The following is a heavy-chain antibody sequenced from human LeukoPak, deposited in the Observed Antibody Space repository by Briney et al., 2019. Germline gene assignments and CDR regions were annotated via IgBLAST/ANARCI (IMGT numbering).Heavy chain of an antibody. J-gene: IGHJ4*02. D-gene: IGHD3-22*01. CDR3: VRDLFAYDSSGYYFDY. CDR1: GYTFISYY. CDR2: INPRGGST. V-gene: IGHV1-46*01. Sequence: ASLKVSCKASGYTFISYYMHWVRQAPGQGLEWMGIINPRGGSTSYAQKFQGRVTLTRDTSTSTVYMELSSLRSEDTAVYYCVRDLFAYDSSGYYFDYWGQGTLVTVSS.